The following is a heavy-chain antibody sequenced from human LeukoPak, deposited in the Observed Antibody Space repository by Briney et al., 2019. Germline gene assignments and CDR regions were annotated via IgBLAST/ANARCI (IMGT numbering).Heavy chain of an antibody. D-gene: IGHD2-2*03. CDR3: ARDGYCSSTSCHNPYGMDV. Sequence: PSETLSLTCTVSGGSISSGDYYWSWIRQPPGKGLEWIGYIYYSGSTYYNPSLKSRVIISVDTSQNQFSLKLSSVTAADTAVYYCARDGYCSSTSCHNPYGMDVWGQGTTVTVSS. J-gene: IGHJ6*02. CDR1: GGSISSGDYY. V-gene: IGHV4-30-4*01. CDR2: IYYSGST.